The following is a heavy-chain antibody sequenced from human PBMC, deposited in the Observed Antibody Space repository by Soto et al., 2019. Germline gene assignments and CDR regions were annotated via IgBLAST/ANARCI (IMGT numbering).Heavy chain of an antibody. CDR3: AKVLCRGSDFDY. D-gene: IGHD3-10*02. CDR2: LSGSGGST. CDR1: GFTFSSYA. J-gene: IGHJ4*01. Sequence: VQLLASGGGLVQPGGSLRLSCAASGFTFSSYAMTWVRQARGKGLESVSALSGSGGSTYYADSVKCQFTISRDNSKNTLYLQMNSLRAEDAAVYHCAKVLCRGSDFDYWGHGTLVTVSS. V-gene: IGHV3-23*01.